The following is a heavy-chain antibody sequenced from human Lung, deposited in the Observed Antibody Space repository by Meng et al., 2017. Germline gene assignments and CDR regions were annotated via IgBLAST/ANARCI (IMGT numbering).Heavy chain of an antibody. Sequence: HVRRRCWGLVLSPSSVLLSLTCGDLGGSFSDSYWSWIRQPPWKGLEWIGEINHSGSTNYNPSLESRATISVDTSQNNLSLKLSSVTAADSAVYYCASGTTTMAHDFDYWGQGTLVTVSS. CDR2: INHSGST. V-gene: IGHV4-34*01. D-gene: IGHD4-11*01. J-gene: IGHJ4*02. CDR3: ASGTTTMAHDFDY. CDR1: GGSFSDSY.